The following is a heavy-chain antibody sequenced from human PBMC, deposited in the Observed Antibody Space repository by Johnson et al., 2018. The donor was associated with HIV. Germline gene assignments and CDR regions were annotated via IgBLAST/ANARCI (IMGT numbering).Heavy chain of an antibody. CDR3: ARDRRSRQWQRLDAFDI. CDR2: IKQDGSEK. Sequence: EMQLVESGGGLVQPGGSLRLSCAASGFTFTSYTMHWVSQAPGKGLEWVANIKQDGSEKNYVDSVKGRSTISRDNAKNSQYLKMNSLRAEDTAVYYCARDRRSRQWQRLDAFDIWGQGTMVIVSS. J-gene: IGHJ3*02. D-gene: IGHD6-19*01. V-gene: IGHV3-7*01. CDR1: GFTFTSYT.